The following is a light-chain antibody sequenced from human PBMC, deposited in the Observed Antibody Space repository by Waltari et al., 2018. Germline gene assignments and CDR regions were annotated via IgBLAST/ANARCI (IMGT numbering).Light chain of an antibody. Sequence: SALTQHASVSGSPGPPITISRTGTSSDVGPLNYVSWYQQLPGQAPKLTLYDVNNWSSGVSDHFSGSKSTNPASLTISGLQAEDEADYYWASYTTSSTRVFFGGGTRLSVL. CDR3: ASYTTSSTRVF. V-gene: IGLV2-14*03. CDR1: SSDVGPLNY. CDR2: DVN. J-gene: IGLJ2*01.